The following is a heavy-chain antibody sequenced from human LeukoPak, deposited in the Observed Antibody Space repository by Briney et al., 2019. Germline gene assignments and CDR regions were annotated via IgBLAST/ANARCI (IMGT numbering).Heavy chain of an antibody. CDR1: GGSISSGGYY. J-gene: IGHJ5*02. CDR3: ARALMPSGYYDSSGYYTGWFDP. V-gene: IGHV4-31*03. CDR2: IYYSGST. Sequence: SQTLSLTCTVSGGSISSGGYYWSWIRQHPGKGLEWIGYIYYSGSTYYNPSPKSRVTISVDTSKNQFSLKLSSVTAADTAVYYCARALMPSGYYDSSGYYTGWFDPWGQGTLVTVSS. D-gene: IGHD3-22*01.